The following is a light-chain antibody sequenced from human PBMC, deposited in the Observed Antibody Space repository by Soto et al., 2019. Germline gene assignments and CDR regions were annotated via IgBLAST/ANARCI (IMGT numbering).Light chain of an antibody. V-gene: IGKV3-11*01. CDR1: QSVSKY. CDR2: DAS. CDR3: QQRNTWPLT. Sequence: EIVLTQSPATLSLSPGDRATLSCRASQSVSKYLAWYQQKPGQAPRLLIYDASNRATGIPARFSGSGAGTDFTLTISSLEPEDFAVYYRQQRNTWPLTFGGGTKVDIK. J-gene: IGKJ4*01.